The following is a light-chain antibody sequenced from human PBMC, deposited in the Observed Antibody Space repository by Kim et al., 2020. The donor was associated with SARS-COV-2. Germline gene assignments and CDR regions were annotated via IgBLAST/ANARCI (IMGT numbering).Light chain of an antibody. V-gene: IGLV1-40*01. J-gene: IGLJ1*01. CDR3: QSFDSSLTSYV. CDR2: SNN. CDR1: SSNIGARFD. Sequence: RGTISCTGSSSNIGARFDVHWYQQLPGAAPKFLIYSNNKRPSGVPDRFSASKSGTSASLAITGLQAEDEADYYCQSFDSSLTSYVFGTGTKVTVL.